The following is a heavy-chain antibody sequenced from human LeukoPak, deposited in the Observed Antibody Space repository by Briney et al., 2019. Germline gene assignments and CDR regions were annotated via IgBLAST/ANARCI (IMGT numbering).Heavy chain of an antibody. J-gene: IGHJ4*02. CDR3: AKPKDTAVGRYFDY. CDR1: GFTFSNYA. CDR2: ISASGGST. D-gene: IGHD2-2*01. V-gene: IGHV3-23*01. Sequence: PGGSLRLSCAASGFTFSNYAMSWVRQAPGKGLEWVSAISASGGSTYYADSVKGRFTISRDNSKNTLYLQMNSLRAEDTAVYYCAKPKDTAVGRYFDYRGQGTLVTVSS.